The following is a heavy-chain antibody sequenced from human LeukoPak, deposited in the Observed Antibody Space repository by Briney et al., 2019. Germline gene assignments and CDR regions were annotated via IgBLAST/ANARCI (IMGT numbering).Heavy chain of an antibody. CDR1: GGSISSYY. CDR3: ARFGLHKTYYYDSSGYYLDY. Sequence: SETLSLTFTVSGGSISSYYWSWIRQPPGKGLEWIGYIYYSGSTNYNPSLKSRVTISVDTSKNQFSLKLSSVTAADTAVYYCARFGLHKTYYYDSSGYYLDYWGQGTLVTVSS. V-gene: IGHV4-59*01. D-gene: IGHD3-22*01. CDR2: IYYSGST. J-gene: IGHJ4*02.